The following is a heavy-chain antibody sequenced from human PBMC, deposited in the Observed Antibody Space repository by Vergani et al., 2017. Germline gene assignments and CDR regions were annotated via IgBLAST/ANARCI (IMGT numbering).Heavy chain of an antibody. CDR3: AGRLLGFGGGDCYCYMDV. CDR1: GGSISSYY. V-gene: IGHV4-59*01. Sequence: QVQLQESGPGLVKPSETLSLTCTVSGGSISSYYWSWIRQPPGKGLEWIWYIYYSGGTNYNPSLKSRVTISVDTSKNQFSLMLSSVAAAATAVDYWAGRLLGFGGGDCYCYMDVWGKGTTVTVS. J-gene: IGHJ6*03. CDR2: IYYSGGT. D-gene: IGHD3-10*01.